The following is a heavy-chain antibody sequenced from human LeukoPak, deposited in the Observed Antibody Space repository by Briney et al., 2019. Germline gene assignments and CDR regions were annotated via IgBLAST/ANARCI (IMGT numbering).Heavy chain of an antibody. D-gene: IGHD1-26*01. CDR3: ASHKTGATGAFDI. CDR1: GGSFSGYY. CDR2: INHSGST. Sequence: PSETLSLTCAVYGGSFSGYYWSWIRQPPGKGLEWIGEINHSGSTNYNPSLKSRVTISVDTSKNQFSLKLSSVTAADTAVYYCASHKTGATGAFDIWGQGTMVTVSS. J-gene: IGHJ3*02. V-gene: IGHV4-34*01.